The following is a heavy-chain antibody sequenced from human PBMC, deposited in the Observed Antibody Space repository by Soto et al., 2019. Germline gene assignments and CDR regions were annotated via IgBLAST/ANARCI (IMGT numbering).Heavy chain of an antibody. CDR3: AKDRLPPPLKGGGGYDDFDY. D-gene: IGHD5-12*01. CDR2: ISGSGGST. CDR1: GFTFSSYA. V-gene: IGHV3-23*01. Sequence: GGSLRLSCAASGFTFSSYAMSWVRQAPGKGLEWVSAISGSGGSTYYADSVKGRFTISRDNSKNTLYLQMNSLRAEDTAVYYCAKDRLPPPLKGGGGYDDFDYWGQGTLVTVSS. J-gene: IGHJ4*02.